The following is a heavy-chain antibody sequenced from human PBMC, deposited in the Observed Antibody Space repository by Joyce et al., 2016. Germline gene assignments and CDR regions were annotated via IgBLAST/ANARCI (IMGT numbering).Heavy chain of an antibody. CDR2: TNSDGSST. Sequence: EVQLVESGGDLVQPGGSLRLSCADSGFTFTKYWLHWVRQAPGKGLVWVSRTNSDGSSTTYADSVKGRFTISRDNAKNTVYLQMNNLRVEDTAVYYCARGQLTNQHWFDPWGQGTLVTVSS. J-gene: IGHJ5*02. V-gene: IGHV3-74*01. CDR3: ARGQLTNQHWFDP. CDR1: GFTFTKYW. D-gene: IGHD6-6*01.